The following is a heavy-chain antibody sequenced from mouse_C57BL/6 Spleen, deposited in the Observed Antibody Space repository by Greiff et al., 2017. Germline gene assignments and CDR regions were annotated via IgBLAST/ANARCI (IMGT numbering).Heavy chain of an antibody. V-gene: IGHV1-72*01. CDR1: GYTFTSYW. D-gene: IGHD1-1*01. Sequence: QVQLQQPGAELVKPGASVKLSCKASGYTFTSYWMHWVKQRPGRGLEWIGRIDPNSGGTKYNEKFKSKATLTVDKPSSTAYMQLSSLTSEDSAVYYCARGSTTAVAGYYAMDYWGKGTSVTVSS. J-gene: IGHJ4*01. CDR3: ARGSTTAVAGYYAMDY. CDR2: IDPNSGGT.